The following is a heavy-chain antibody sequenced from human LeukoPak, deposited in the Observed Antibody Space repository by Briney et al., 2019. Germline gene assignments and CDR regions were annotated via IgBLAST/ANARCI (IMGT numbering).Heavy chain of an antibody. CDR2: IYYSGST. Sequence: KPSETLSLTCTVSGGSISSYYWSWIRQPPGKGLEWIGYIYYSGSTNYNPSLKSRVTISVDTSKNQFSLKLSSVTAADTAVYYCARHTGLLEWLFYFDYWGQGTLVTVSS. CDR3: ARHTGLLEWLFYFDY. CDR1: GGSISSYY. V-gene: IGHV4-59*08. J-gene: IGHJ4*02. D-gene: IGHD3-3*01.